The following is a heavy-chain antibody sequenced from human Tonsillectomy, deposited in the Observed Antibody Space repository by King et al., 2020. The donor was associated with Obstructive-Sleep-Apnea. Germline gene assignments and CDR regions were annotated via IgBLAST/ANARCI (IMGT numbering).Heavy chain of an antibody. CDR3: ARGGYSGYVPDY. Sequence: QLVQSGADVKKPGASVKVSCKASGYTFTSDGISGVRQAPGQGREWMGWISTYNGNTNYVQKVQGRVTMSTDTSTSKVYMELMSLRSDDTAVYYCARGGYSGYVPDYWGQGTPVTVSS. CDR2: ISTYNGNT. CDR1: GYTFTSDG. D-gene: IGHD5-12*01. J-gene: IGHJ4*02. V-gene: IGHV1-18*01.